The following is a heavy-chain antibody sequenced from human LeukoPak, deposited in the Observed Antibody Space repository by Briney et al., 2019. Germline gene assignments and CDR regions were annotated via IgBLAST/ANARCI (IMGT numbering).Heavy chain of an antibody. CDR2: VSDSSDV. J-gene: IGHJ4*02. V-gene: IGHV3-48*02. CDR1: GFTFSTYT. D-gene: IGHD5-18*01. CDR3: ARDGLHTAHFDY. Sequence: PGGSLRLSCAASGFTFSTYTMNWVRQAPGKGLEWVSTVSDSSDVHYSDSVKGRFTISRDNAWNSLYLQMNSLRDEDTAVYYCARDGLHTAHFDYWGQGTLVTVSS.